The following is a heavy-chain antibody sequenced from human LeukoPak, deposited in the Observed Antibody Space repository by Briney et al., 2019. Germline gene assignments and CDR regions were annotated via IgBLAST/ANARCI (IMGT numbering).Heavy chain of an antibody. CDR1: GGSISSGGYY. Sequence: PSETLSLTCTVSGGSISSGGYYWSWIRQPPGKGLEWIGYIYHSGSTYYNPSLKSRVTISVDRSKNQSSLKLSSVTAADTAVYYCASTEDIVVVPAAKGYFDLWGRGTLVTVSS. CDR3: ASTEDIVVVPAAKGYFDL. D-gene: IGHD2-2*01. CDR2: IYHSGST. J-gene: IGHJ2*01. V-gene: IGHV4-30-2*01.